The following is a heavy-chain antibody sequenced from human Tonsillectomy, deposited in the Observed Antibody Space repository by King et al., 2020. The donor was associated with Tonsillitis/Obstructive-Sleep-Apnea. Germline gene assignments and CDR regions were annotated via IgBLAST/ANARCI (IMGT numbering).Heavy chain of an antibody. CDR3: ARIRRGYAGYAFDI. V-gene: IGHV4-31*01. J-gene: IGHJ3*02. CDR2: IYYSGRT. Sequence: QLQESGPGLVKPSQTLSLTCTVSGGSISSGDYYWSWIRQHPGEGLEWIGYIYYSGRTFYNTSLKSLVTMSVDTSKNQFSLRLSSVTAADTAVYYCARIRRGYAGYAFDIWGLGTMVTVSS. D-gene: IGHD3-22*01. CDR1: GGSISSGDYY.